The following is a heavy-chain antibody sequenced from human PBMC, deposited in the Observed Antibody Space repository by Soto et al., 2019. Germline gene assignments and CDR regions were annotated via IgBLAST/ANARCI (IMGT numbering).Heavy chain of an antibody. CDR3: ARGVTIFGVGPGDWFDP. J-gene: IGHJ5*02. Sequence: QVQLVQSGAEVKKPGASVKVSCKPSGYTFTSYAMHWVRQAPGQRLEWMGWINAGNGNTKYSQKFQGRVTITRDTSASTAYMELSSLRSEDTAVYYCARGVTIFGVGPGDWFDPWGQGTLVTVSS. V-gene: IGHV1-3*01. D-gene: IGHD3-3*01. CDR1: GYTFTSYA. CDR2: INAGNGNT.